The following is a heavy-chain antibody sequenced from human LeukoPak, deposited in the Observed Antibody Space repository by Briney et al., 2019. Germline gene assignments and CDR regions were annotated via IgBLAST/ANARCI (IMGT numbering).Heavy chain of an antibody. CDR2: ISYDGSNK. CDR1: GFTFSSYA. Sequence: GGSLRLSCAASGFTFSSYAMHWVRQAPGKGLEWVAAISYDGSNKYYADSVKGRFTISRDNSKNTLYLQMNSLRAEDTAVYYCARAHWLLGSPAMDVWGQGTTVTVSS. CDR3: ARAHWLLGSPAMDV. D-gene: IGHD1-26*01. V-gene: IGHV3-30-3*01. J-gene: IGHJ6*02.